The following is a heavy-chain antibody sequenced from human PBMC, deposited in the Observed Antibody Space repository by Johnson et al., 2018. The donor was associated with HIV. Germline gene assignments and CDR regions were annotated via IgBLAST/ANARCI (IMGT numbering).Heavy chain of an antibody. Sequence: VQLVESGGGVVQPGGSLRLSCAASGFTFSSYGMHWVRQAPGKGLEWVAFIRYDGSNKYYADSVKGRFTISRDNSKNILYLQMNILRAEDTALYYCAKEGIIPTAASVGPPVDLDFWGQGTTVTVSS. V-gene: IGHV3-30*02. D-gene: IGHD4-17*01. CDR1: GFTFSSYG. J-gene: IGHJ3*01. CDR3: AKEGIIPTAASVGPPVDLDF. CDR2: IRYDGSNK.